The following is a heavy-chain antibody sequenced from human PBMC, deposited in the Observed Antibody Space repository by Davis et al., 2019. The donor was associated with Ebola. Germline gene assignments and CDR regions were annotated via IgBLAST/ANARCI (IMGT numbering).Heavy chain of an antibody. V-gene: IGHV4-38-2*02. Sequence: GSLRLSCTVSGYSISSGYYWGWIRQPPGKGLEWIGSIYHSGSTYYNPSLKSRVTISVDTSKNQFSLKLSSVTAADTAVYYCARDLVAAAYYFDYWGQGTLVTVSS. CDR3: ARDLVAAAYYFDY. J-gene: IGHJ4*02. D-gene: IGHD6-13*01. CDR1: GYSISSGYY. CDR2: IYHSGST.